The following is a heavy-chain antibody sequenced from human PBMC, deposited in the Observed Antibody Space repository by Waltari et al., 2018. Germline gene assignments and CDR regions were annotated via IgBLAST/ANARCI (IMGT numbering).Heavy chain of an antibody. V-gene: IGHV4-4*02. D-gene: IGHD2-15*01. J-gene: IGHJ4*02. CDR1: GDSVSSSYW. CDR3: ARDRGRGLYLDS. CDR2: VHGSGRS. Sequence: QLRLQESGPGLVKPSGTLSLTCGVFGDSVSSSYWWSWVRQPPGKGLEWIGKVHGSGRSNSNPAFASRVTVSLDTSKNEISLRLSSATASDTAVYYCARDRGRGLYLDSWGPGTQVTVS.